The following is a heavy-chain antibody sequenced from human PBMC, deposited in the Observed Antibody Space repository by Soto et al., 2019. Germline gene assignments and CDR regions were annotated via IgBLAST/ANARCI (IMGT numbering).Heavy chain of an antibody. D-gene: IGHD6-19*01. Sequence: EVQLVESGGGLVQPGGSLRLSCAASGFRFSSYSMNWVRQAPGKGPEWVSYIDHRSSSVRYVDSVEGRFTISRDNAKDSLSLQMNSLRVEDTAMYYCAVRIAVARGYFDLWGRGTLVTVSS. V-gene: IGHV3-48*04. CDR2: IDHRSSSV. CDR3: AVRIAVARGYFDL. CDR1: GFRFSSYS. J-gene: IGHJ2*01.